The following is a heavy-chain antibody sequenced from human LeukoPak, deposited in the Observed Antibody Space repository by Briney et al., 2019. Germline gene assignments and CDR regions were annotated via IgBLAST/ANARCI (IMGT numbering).Heavy chain of an antibody. CDR3: ARDGGIAVAGENYYFYYMDV. Sequence: NPGGSLRLSCAASGFTFSDYYMSWIRQAPGKGLEWVSYISSSGSTIYYADSVKGRFTISRDNAKNSLYLQMNSLRAGDTAVYYCARDGGIAVAGENYYFYYMDVWGKGTTVTVSS. CDR2: ISSSGSTI. D-gene: IGHD6-19*01. V-gene: IGHV3-11*01. CDR1: GFTFSDYY. J-gene: IGHJ6*03.